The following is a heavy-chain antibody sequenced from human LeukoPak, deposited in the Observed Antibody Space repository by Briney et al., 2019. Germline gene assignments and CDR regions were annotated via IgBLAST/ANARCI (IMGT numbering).Heavy chain of an antibody. Sequence: PGGSVRLSCAASGFTFSNYAMSWVRQAPGKGLEWVSAVSGSGDSTYYAGSVKGRFTISRDNSKSTVYLQMNSLRAEDTAVYYCAKFWDFGDYAIDYWGQGTLVTVSS. CDR1: GFTFSNYA. D-gene: IGHD4-17*01. CDR2: VSGSGDST. J-gene: IGHJ4*02. V-gene: IGHV3-23*01. CDR3: AKFWDFGDYAIDY.